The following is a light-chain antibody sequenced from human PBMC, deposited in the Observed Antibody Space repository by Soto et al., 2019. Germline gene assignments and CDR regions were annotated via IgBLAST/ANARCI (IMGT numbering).Light chain of an antibody. CDR2: DAS. J-gene: IGKJ5*01. Sequence: DIQMTQSPSSLSASVGDRVTITCRASQTISTYLNWYQQKPGKAPRLLIYDASSLLSGVPSRFSGSGSGTDFTLTISSLEPEDFAVYYCQQRSNWPRGITFGQGTRLEIK. CDR3: QQRSNWPRGIT. V-gene: IGKV1-39*01. CDR1: QTISTY.